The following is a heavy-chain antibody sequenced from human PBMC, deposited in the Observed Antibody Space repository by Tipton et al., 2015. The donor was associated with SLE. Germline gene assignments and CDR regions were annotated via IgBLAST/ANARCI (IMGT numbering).Heavy chain of an antibody. CDR3: ARDSDYIAWEGAFDF. J-gene: IGHJ3*01. V-gene: IGHV3-30*04. CDR1: GFTFSSFA. CDR2: ISNDGSNR. Sequence: SLRLSCAASGFTFSSFAMHWVRQTPGKGLEWVAGISNDGSNRYYADSVKGRFTISRDNSKNTLSLQMNSLRAEDTAVYYCARDSDYIAWEGAFDFWGQGTLVTVSS. D-gene: IGHD1-26*01.